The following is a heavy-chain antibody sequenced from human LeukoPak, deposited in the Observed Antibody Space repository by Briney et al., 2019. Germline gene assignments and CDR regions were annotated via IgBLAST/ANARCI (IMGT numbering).Heavy chain of an antibody. D-gene: IGHD3-22*01. CDR1: GGSISSYY. CDR3: ARRYYDSSGYYYD. Sequence: SETLSLTCTVSGGSISSYYWSWIRQPPGKGLEWIGYIYYSGSTNYNPSLKSRVTISVDTSKNQFSPKLSSVTAADTAVYYCARRYYDSSGYYYDWGQGTLVTVSS. J-gene: IGHJ4*02. V-gene: IGHV4-59*01. CDR2: IYYSGST.